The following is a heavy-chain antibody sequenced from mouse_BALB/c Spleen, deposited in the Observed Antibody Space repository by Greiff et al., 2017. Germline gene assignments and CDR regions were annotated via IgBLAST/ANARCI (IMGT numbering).Heavy chain of an antibody. Sequence: QVQLQQPGAELVKPGASVKLSCKASGYTFTSYWMHWVKQRPGQGLEWIGEINPSNGRTNYNEKFKSKATLTVDKSSSTAYMQLSSLTSEASAVYYSITWTFDYWGQGTTLTVSS. CDR1: GYTFTSYW. J-gene: IGHJ2*01. CDR3: ITWTFDY. V-gene: IGHV1S81*02. D-gene: IGHD4-1*01. CDR2: INPSNGRT.